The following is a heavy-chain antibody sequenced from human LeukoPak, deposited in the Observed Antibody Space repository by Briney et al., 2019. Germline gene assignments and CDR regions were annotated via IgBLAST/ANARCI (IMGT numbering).Heavy chain of an antibody. Sequence: ASVKVSCKASGCTFTAHYMHWVRQAPGQGLEWMGWINPNTGGTNYAQNFQGRVTMTGDTSINTASMELSGLRSDDTAVYYCARALCSGGSCYPAPPGIDFWGQGTLVTVSS. CDR2: INPNTGGT. CDR3: ARALCSGGSCYPAPPGIDF. V-gene: IGHV1-2*02. CDR1: GCTFTAHY. D-gene: IGHD2-15*01. J-gene: IGHJ4*02.